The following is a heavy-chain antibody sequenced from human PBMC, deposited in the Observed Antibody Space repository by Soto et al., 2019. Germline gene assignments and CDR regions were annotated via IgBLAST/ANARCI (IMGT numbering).Heavy chain of an antibody. D-gene: IGHD3-16*02. CDR1: GGSISGGGYY. CDR2: IYYSGST. Sequence: TLSLTCTVTGGSISGGGYYCSWMRQHPWKGLEWIGYIYYSGSTYYNPSLKSRIIISVDTSKNQFSLKLSSVTAADTAVYYCARDSRVSYRLTPDAMNVWGQRTTVTVSS. V-gene: IGHV4-31*03. CDR3: ARDSRVSYRLTPDAMNV. J-gene: IGHJ6*02.